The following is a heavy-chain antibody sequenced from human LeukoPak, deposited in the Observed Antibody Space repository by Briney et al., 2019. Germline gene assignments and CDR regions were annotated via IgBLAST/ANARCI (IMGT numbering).Heavy chain of an antibody. CDR1: GFTFSSYD. D-gene: IGHD3-22*01. CDR3: AKGPRITMIVVVTLPDYYFDY. V-gene: IGHV3-13*01. J-gene: IGHJ4*02. Sequence: GGSLRLSCAASGFTFSSYDMHWVRQATGKGLEWVSAIGTAGDTYYPGSVKGRFTISRDNSKNTLYLQMNSLRAEDTAVYYCAKGPRITMIVVVTLPDYYFDYWGQGTLVTVSS. CDR2: IGTAGDT.